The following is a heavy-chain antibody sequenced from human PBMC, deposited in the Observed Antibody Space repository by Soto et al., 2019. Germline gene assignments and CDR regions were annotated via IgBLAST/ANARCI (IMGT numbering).Heavy chain of an antibody. D-gene: IGHD2-15*01. V-gene: IGHV4-34*01. CDR1: GGSFSGYY. CDR3: ARQIRLYCSGGSCYTGCYP. Sequence: SETLSLTCAVYGGSFSGYYWSWIRQPPGKGLEWIGEINHSGSTNYNPSLKSRVTISVDTSKNQFSLKLSSVTAADTAVYYCARQIRLYCSGGSCYTGCYPWGQGTLVTVS. CDR2: INHSGST. J-gene: IGHJ5*02.